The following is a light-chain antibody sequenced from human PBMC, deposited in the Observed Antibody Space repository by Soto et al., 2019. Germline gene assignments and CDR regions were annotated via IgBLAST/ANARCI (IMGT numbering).Light chain of an antibody. Sequence: EIVMTQSPATLSVSPGERATLSCRASQSVSSSLAWYQQKPGQAPRLLIYDASNRATGIQARFSGSGSGTDFTLTISSLEPEDFAVYYCKQRSIRPDTFGQGTRLEIK. CDR2: DAS. V-gene: IGKV3-11*01. CDR1: QSVSSS. CDR3: KQRSIRPDT. J-gene: IGKJ5*01.